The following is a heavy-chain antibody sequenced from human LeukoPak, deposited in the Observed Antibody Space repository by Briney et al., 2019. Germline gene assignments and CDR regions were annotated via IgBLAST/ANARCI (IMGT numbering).Heavy chain of an antibody. J-gene: IGHJ3*02. CDR3: ARDLQSGGFDAFDI. V-gene: IGHV1-2*02. Sequence: ASVKVSCKASGYTFTAYYIHWVRQAPGQGLEWMGWINPDSGGTNYAQKFQGRVTMTRDTSISTAYMELSGLRSDDTAMYYCARDLQSGGFDAFDIWGQGTMVTVSS. CDR2: INPDSGGT. D-gene: IGHD1-26*01. CDR1: GYTFTAYY.